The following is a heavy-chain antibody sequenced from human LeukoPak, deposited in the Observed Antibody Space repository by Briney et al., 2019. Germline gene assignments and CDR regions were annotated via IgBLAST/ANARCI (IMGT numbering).Heavy chain of an antibody. V-gene: IGHV4-38-2*01. J-gene: IGHJ6*03. CDR2: IYHSGST. Sequence: SETLSLTCAVSGYSISSGYYWGWIRQPPGKGLEWIGGIYHSGSTYYNPSLKSRVTISVDTSKNQFSLKLSSVTAADTAVYYCARLKPGVNYYYYYYMDVWGKGTTVTVSS. D-gene: IGHD2-8*01. CDR3: ARLKPGVNYYYYYYMDV. CDR1: GYSISSGYY.